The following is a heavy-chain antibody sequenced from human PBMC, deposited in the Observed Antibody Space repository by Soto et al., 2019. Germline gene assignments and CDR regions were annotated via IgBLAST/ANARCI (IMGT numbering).Heavy chain of an antibody. D-gene: IGHD2-15*01. CDR2: IRSGGTWT. CDR1: GFTFSSYA. V-gene: IGHV3-23*01. Sequence: EVQLLESGGGLVQPGGSLRLSCAASGFTFSSYAMSWVRQAPGKGLEWVSTIRSGGTWTYYAGSVMGWFTISRDNSKNTLYLPMQSLRAEDTAVYYCAKLFTPLDPFYGMDVWGQGTTVTVSS. CDR3: AKLFTPLDPFYGMDV. J-gene: IGHJ6*02.